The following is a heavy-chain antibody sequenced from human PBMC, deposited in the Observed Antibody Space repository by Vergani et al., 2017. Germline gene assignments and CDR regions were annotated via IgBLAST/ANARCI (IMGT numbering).Heavy chain of an antibody. J-gene: IGHJ4*02. Sequence: EVQLVQSGAEVKKPGESLKISCKGSGYSFTSYWIGWVRQMPGKGLEWRGIIYPGDSDTRYSPSFQGQVTISADKSISTAYLQWSSLKASDTAMYYCARRSCGGDCYFPNYCFDYWGQGTLVTVSS. CDR1: GYSFTSYW. CDR2: IYPGDSDT. V-gene: IGHV5-51*01. D-gene: IGHD2-21*01. CDR3: ARRSCGGDCYFPNYCFDY.